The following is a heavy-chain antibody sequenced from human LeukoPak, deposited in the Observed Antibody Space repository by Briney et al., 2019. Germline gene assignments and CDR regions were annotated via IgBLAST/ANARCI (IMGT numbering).Heavy chain of an antibody. CDR1: GFTFSTYG. V-gene: IGHV3-33*01. J-gene: IGHJ4*02. CDR2: IRYDGGNK. Sequence: GGSLRLSCAASGFTFSTYGMHWVRQAPGKGLEWLAVIRYDGGNKNYGDSVKGRFTISRDNSKNTLYLQMNSLRAEDTAVYYGARAISAMVADNWGQGTLVTVSS. CDR3: ARAISAMVADN. D-gene: IGHD5-18*01.